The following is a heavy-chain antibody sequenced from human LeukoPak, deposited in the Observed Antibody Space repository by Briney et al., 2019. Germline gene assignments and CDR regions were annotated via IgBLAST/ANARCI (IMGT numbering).Heavy chain of an antibody. D-gene: IGHD2-15*01. Sequence: SETLSLTCTVSGGSISGYYWSWIRQPPGQGLEWIGFIYYRGTSKYNPSLMSRVTMSVDTSKNQVSLKLSSVTAADTAVYYCARHYCSGGNCYYFDHWGQGTLVAVSS. CDR3: ARHYCSGGNCYYFDH. CDR1: GGSISGYY. J-gene: IGHJ4*02. CDR2: IYYRGTS. V-gene: IGHV4-59*08.